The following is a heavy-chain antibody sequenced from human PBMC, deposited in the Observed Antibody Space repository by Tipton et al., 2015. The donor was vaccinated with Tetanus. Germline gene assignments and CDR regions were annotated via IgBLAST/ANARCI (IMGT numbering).Heavy chain of an antibody. V-gene: IGHV1-18*01. Sequence: QVQLVQSGAEVKRPGASVKVSCKSSGYTFTGYDVSWVRQAPGQGLEWMGWINPHNGDTNYAQRFEGRVTMTTDTSTSTAYMELRGLRSDDTAVYFCVRDKVGGITGFDHWGQGTLVTVSS. CDR2: INPHNGDT. CDR3: VRDKVGGITGFDH. J-gene: IGHJ4*02. CDR1: GYTFTGYD. D-gene: IGHD1-26*01.